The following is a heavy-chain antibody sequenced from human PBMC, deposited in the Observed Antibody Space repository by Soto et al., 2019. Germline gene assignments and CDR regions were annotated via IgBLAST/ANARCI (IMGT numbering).Heavy chain of an antibody. CDR1: GFSLSTSGVG. Sequence: QITLKESGPPLVKPTQTLTLTCTFSGFSLSTSGVGVGWIRQPPGKALEWLALIYWDDDKRYSPSLKSRLTITKDTSKNQVVLTMTTMDPVDTATYYCAHSPTGYSYGYFDYWGQGTLVTVSS. CDR3: AHSPTGYSYGYFDY. D-gene: IGHD5-18*01. V-gene: IGHV2-5*02. J-gene: IGHJ4*02. CDR2: IYWDDDK.